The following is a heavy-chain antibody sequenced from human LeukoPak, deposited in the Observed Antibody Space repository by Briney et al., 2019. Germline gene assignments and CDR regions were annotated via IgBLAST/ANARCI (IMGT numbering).Heavy chain of an antibody. J-gene: IGHJ4*02. CDR2: ISGSGGST. CDR3: AKGYYDYVWGSYYFDY. D-gene: IGHD3-16*01. CDR1: GFTFSSYA. Sequence: GGSLRLSXAASGFTFSSYAMSWVRQAPGKGLEWVSAISGSGGSTYYADSVKGRFTISRDNSRDTLYLQMNSLRAEDTAVYYCAKGYYDYVWGSYYFDYWGQGTLVAVSS. V-gene: IGHV3-23*01.